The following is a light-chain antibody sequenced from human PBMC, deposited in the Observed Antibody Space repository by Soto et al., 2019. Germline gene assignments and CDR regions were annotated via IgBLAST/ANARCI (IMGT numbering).Light chain of an antibody. V-gene: IGLV2-11*01. CDR2: DVS. Sequence: QSALTQPRSVSGSPGQSVTISCTGTSSDVGGYNYVSWYQQHPGKAPKLMIYDVSKRPSGVPDRFSGSKSGNTASLTIPGLQAEDEADYYCCSYAGGYYVFGTGTKLTVL. CDR1: SSDVGGYNY. CDR3: CSYAGGYYV. J-gene: IGLJ1*01.